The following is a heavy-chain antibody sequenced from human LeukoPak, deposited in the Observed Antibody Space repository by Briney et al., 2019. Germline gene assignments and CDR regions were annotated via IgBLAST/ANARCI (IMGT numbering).Heavy chain of an antibody. D-gene: IGHD3-10*02. CDR3: AELGMIGGV. Sequence: TGGSLRLSCAASGFTFSSYEMNWVRQAPGKGLEWVSYTSSSGSTIYYADSVKGRFTISRDNAKNSLYLQMNSLRAEDTAVYYCAELGMIGGVWGKGTTVTISS. CDR1: GFTFSSYE. J-gene: IGHJ6*04. V-gene: IGHV3-48*03. CDR2: TSSSGSTI.